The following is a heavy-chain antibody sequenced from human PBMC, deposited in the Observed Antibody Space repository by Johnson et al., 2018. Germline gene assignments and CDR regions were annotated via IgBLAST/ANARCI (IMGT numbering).Heavy chain of an antibody. CDR1: GFTFSSYA. D-gene: IGHD3-3*01. CDR2: ISGSGADT. V-gene: IGHV3-23*04. Sequence: EVQLVETGGGLEQPGGFLRLSCAVSGFTFSSYAMSWVRQAPRKGLEWVASISGSGADTYYADSVKARFTISRDISKTTAYLQINTLRAEDTAIYYCAIVPTIYGPIDMWGQGTIVTVSS. J-gene: IGHJ3*02. CDR3: AIVPTIYGPIDM.